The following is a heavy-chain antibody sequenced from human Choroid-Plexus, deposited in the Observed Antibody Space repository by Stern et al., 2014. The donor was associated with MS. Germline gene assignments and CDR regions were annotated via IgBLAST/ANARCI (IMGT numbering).Heavy chain of an antibody. CDR2: VSYDGSNK. CDR3: AKDRKYLTYFFDH. J-gene: IGHJ5*02. Sequence: VQLVASGGGVVQPGRPLRLSCVASGFTFGSCAMHWVRQAPGKGLEWVAGVSYDGSNKYYADSVKGRFTISRDNSQNTLYMQMSSLRPEDTAVYYCAKDRKYLTYFFDHWGQGARVTVAS. D-gene: IGHD2/OR15-2a*01. CDR1: GFTFGSCA. V-gene: IGHV3-30*18.